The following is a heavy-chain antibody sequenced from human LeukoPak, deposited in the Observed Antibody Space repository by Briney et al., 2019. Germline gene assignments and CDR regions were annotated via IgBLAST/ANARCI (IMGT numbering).Heavy chain of an antibody. CDR2: ISSSSGTI. CDR3: ARGDYFDDSASPVDY. D-gene: IGHD2/OR15-2a*01. Sequence: GGSLRLSCAASGFTFSSYSMNWVRQAPGKGLEWVSYISSSSGTILYADSVKGRFTISRDNAKNSLYLQMNSLRAEDMAVYYCARGDYFDDSASPVDYWGQGTLVTVSS. J-gene: IGHJ4*02. V-gene: IGHV3-48*01. CDR1: GFTFSSYS.